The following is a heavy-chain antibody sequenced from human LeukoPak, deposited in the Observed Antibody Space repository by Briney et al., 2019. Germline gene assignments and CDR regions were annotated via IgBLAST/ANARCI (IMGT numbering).Heavy chain of an antibody. CDR3: ARDSRDRAFDY. CDR1: GGSMSSFY. V-gene: IGHV4-4*07. J-gene: IGHJ4*02. Sequence: SETLSLTCPVSGGSMSSFYWSWIRQPAGKGLEWIGRISTNGNTNYSPSLKSRVTMSIDTSRNHFSLNLTSVTAADSAVYYCARDSRDRAFDYWDQGALVTVSS. CDR2: ISTNGNT. D-gene: IGHD5-18*01.